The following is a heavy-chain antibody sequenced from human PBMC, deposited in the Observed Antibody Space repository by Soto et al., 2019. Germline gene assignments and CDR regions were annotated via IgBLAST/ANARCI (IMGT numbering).Heavy chain of an antibody. V-gene: IGHV4-4*02. CDR1: GDSMNTNNW. CDR2: IHHNGDT. D-gene: IGHD2-2*01. CDR3: ARTRQSCSSSRCHDVYFDY. J-gene: IGHJ4*02. Sequence: SETLSLTCTVFGDSMNTNNWWSWVRQTPGKGLEWIGEIHHNGDTTYSPSLKSRVTMSLDKSKYQFSLRLTSVTAADTAVYYCARTRQSCSSSRCHDVYFDYWGRGTLVTVSS.